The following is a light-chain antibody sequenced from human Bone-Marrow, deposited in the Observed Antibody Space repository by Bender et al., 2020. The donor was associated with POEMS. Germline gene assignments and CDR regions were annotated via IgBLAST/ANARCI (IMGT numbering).Light chain of an antibody. V-gene: IGLV2-14*03. J-gene: IGLJ1*01. CDR1: SSDVGDYNY. Sequence: QSALTQPPSASGSPGQSVTISCTGISSDVGDYNYVSWYQQHPGKAPKLIIYDVSDRPSGISNRFSGSKSGTSASLVITGLQAEDEADYYCQCYDSNLSGYVFGSGTKVTVL. CDR3: QCYDSNLSGYV. CDR2: DVS.